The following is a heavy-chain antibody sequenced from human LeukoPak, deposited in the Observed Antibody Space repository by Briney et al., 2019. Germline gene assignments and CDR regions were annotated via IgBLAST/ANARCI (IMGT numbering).Heavy chain of an antibody. CDR3: ARKGGDDAFDF. CDR2: IYYSGTT. Sequence: PSETLSLTCTVSGGSVSSSYWSWTRQPPGKGLEWIGYIYYSGTTNYNPSLKSRVTISVDMSKNQFSLKLSSVTAADTAVYYCARKGGDDAFDFWGQGTMVTVSS. D-gene: IGHD7-27*01. V-gene: IGHV4-59*02. J-gene: IGHJ3*01. CDR1: GGSVSSSY.